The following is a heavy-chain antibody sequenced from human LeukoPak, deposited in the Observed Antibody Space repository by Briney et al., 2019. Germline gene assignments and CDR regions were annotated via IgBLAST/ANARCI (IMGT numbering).Heavy chain of an antibody. CDR3: ARALGYCSSTSCSYFDY. J-gene: IGHJ4*02. V-gene: IGHV1-69*06. Sequence: ASVTVSFTASGGTFSIYAISWVRQPPGQGLEWMGGIILIFGTANYAQKFQGRVTITADKSTSTAYMELSSLRSEDTAVYYCARALGYCSSTSCSYFDYWGQGTLVTVSS. CDR1: GGTFSIYA. CDR2: IILIFGTA. D-gene: IGHD2-2*01.